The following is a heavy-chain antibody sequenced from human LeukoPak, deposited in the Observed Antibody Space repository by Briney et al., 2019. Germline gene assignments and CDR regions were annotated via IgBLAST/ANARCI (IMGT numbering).Heavy chain of an antibody. CDR2: IKQDGSEK. CDR1: GFTFSSYW. D-gene: IGHD5-18*01. V-gene: IGHV3-7*04. J-gene: IGHJ4*02. Sequence: GGSLRLSCAASGFTFSSYWMSWVRQAPGKGLEWVANIKQDGSEKYYVDSVKGRFTISRDNAKNSLYLQMNSLRAEDTAVYYCAREEVDTAMVTSRYFDYWGQGTLVTVSS. CDR3: AREEVDTAMVTSRYFDY.